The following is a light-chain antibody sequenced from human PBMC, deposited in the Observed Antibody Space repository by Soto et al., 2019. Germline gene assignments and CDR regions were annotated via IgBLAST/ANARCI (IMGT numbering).Light chain of an antibody. V-gene: IGKV1-9*01. CDR2: TAS. CDR1: QGITNY. CDR3: QQFHTYPWT. Sequence: DVQLTQSPSFLSASVGDRVTITCRASQGITNYLAWYQQKPGKAPKPLIYTASTSQSGVPSRFSGSGAGAEFTLTITGLQPEDFATYFCQQFHTYPWTFGQGTKVEIK. J-gene: IGKJ1*01.